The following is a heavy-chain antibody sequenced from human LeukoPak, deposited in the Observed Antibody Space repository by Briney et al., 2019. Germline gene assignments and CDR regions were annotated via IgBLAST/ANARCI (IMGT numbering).Heavy chain of an antibody. D-gene: IGHD3-10*01. V-gene: IGHV4-4*02. Sequence: SETLSLTCAVSGGSISSSNWWSWVRQPPGKGLEWIGEIYHSGSTNYNPSLKSRVTISVDKFKNQFSLKLSSVTAADTAVYYCARSAKGVVWFGEPNPFDYWGQGTLVTVSS. CDR2: IYHSGST. J-gene: IGHJ4*02. CDR3: ARSAKGVVWFGEPNPFDY. CDR1: GGSISSSNW.